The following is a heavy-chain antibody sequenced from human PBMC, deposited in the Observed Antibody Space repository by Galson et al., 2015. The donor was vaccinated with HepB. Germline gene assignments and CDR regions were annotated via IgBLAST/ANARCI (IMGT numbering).Heavy chain of an antibody. CDR2: ISYDGSNK. CDR1: GFTFSSYA. J-gene: IGHJ5*02. D-gene: IGHD6-6*01. V-gene: IGHV3-30-3*01. Sequence: SLRLSCAASGFTFSSYAMHWVRQAPGKGLEWVAVISYDGSNKYYADSVKGRFTISRDNSKNTLYLQMNSLRAEDTAVYYCARGEYSSSHNWFDPWGQGTLVTVSS. CDR3: ARGEYSSSHNWFDP.